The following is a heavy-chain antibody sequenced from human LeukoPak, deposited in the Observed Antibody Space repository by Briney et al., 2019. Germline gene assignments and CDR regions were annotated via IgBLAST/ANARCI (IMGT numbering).Heavy chain of an antibody. J-gene: IGHJ5*01. CDR1: GGSISTYY. V-gene: IGHV4-59*01. Sequence: PSETLSLTCTVFGGSISTYYWTWIRQPPGKGLEWIGYNHYTGSTNHNPPLKSRVTMSVDTSKNQFSLKLSSVTAADTAVYYCARGRSGGDWLDSWGQGTLVTVSS. CDR3: ARGRSGGDWLDS. D-gene: IGHD3-10*01. CDR2: NHYTGST.